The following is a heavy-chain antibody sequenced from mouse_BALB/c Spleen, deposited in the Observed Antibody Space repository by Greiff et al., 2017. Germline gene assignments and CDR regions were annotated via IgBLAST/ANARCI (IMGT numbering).Heavy chain of an antibody. CDR3: ARHFRQLGLRGAMDY. J-gene: IGHJ4*01. CDR2: ISSGSSTI. V-gene: IGHV5-17*02. CDR1: GFTFSSFG. Sequence: EVMLVESGGGLVQPGGSRKLSCAASGFTFSSFGMHWVRQAPEKGLEWVAYISSGSSTIYYADTVKGRFTISRDNPKNTLFLQMTSLRSEDTAMYYCARHFRQLGLRGAMDYWGQGTSVTVSS. D-gene: IGHD3-2*01.